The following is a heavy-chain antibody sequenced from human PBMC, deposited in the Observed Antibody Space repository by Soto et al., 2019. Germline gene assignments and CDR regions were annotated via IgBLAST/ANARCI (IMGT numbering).Heavy chain of an antibody. J-gene: IGHJ4*02. CDR3: AALMGSSGYASWWYFDY. D-gene: IGHD5-12*01. V-gene: IGHV1-24*01. CDR2: FDPEDGET. Sequence: ASVKVSCKVSGYTLTELSMHWVRQAPGKGLEWMGGFDPEDGETIYAQKFQGRVTMTEDTSTDTAYMELSSLRSEDTAVYYCAALMGSSGYASWWYFDYWGQGTLVTVSS. CDR1: GYTLTELS.